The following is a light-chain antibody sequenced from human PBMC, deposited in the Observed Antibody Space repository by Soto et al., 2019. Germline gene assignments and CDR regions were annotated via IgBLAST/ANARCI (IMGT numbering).Light chain of an antibody. CDR2: EGS. Sequence: QPVLTQPASVSGSPGQSITISCTGTSSDVGSYNLVSWYQQHPGKAPKLMIYEGSKRPSGISNRFSGSKSGNTASLTISGLQAEDEAEYYCCSYADSSRIYVFGSGTKVTVL. CDR3: CSYADSSRIYV. J-gene: IGLJ1*01. CDR1: SSDVGSYNL. V-gene: IGLV2-23*01.